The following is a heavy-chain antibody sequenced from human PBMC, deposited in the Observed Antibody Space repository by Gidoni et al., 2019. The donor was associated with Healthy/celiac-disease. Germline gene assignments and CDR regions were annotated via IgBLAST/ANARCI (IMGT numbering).Heavy chain of an antibody. CDR2: IYYSGST. J-gene: IGHJ6*02. CDR3: ARDREVRGVGDYYGMDV. Sequence: IGYIYYSGSTYYNPSLKSRVTISVDTSKNQFSLKLSSVTAADTAVYYCARDREVRGVGDYYGMDVWGQGTTVTVSS. D-gene: IGHD3-10*01. V-gene: IGHV4-31*02.